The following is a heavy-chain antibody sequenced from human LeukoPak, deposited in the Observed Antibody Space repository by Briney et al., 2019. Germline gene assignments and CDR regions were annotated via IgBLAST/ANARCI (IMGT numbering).Heavy chain of an antibody. Sequence: PSETLSLTCAVSGYSISSGYHWGWIRQLPGKGLEWIGYIHHSGTTDYNPSLKSRVIILADTTENQFSLKVGSLTAADTAVYYCARRLGVITRDAYDIWGQGAMVIVSS. CDR2: IHHSGTT. V-gene: IGHV4-38-2*01. CDR3: ARRLGVITRDAYDI. CDR1: GYSISSGYH. J-gene: IGHJ3*02. D-gene: IGHD3-3*01.